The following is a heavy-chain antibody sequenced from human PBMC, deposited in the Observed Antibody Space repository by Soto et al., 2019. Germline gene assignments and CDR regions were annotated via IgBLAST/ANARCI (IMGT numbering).Heavy chain of an antibody. CDR2: IYHSGST. V-gene: IGHV4-4*02. J-gene: IGHJ6*02. D-gene: IGHD3-16*01. CDR3: AREEPPYDYVWGSYGMDV. Sequence: SETRSLTCAVASDSISRSNSWSWVRQPPGKGLEWIGEIYHSGSTNYNPSLKSRVTISVDKSNNPFSLKLSSVTAADTAVYYCAREEPPYDYVWGSYGMDVWGQGTTVTVS. CDR1: SDSISRSNS.